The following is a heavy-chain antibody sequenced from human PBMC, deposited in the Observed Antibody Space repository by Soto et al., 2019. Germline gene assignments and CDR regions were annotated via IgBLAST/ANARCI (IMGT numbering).Heavy chain of an antibody. CDR3: ARETLYLDYYYGMDV. D-gene: IGHD2-2*02. CDR1: GFTFSSYS. J-gene: IGHJ6*02. Sequence: EVQLVESGGGLVKPGGPLRLSCAASGFTFSSYSMNWVRQAPGKGLEWVSSISSSSSYIYYADSVKGRFTISRDNAKNSRYLQMNSLRAEDTAVYYCARETLYLDYYYGMDVWGQGTTVTVSS. CDR2: ISSSSSYI. V-gene: IGHV3-21*01.